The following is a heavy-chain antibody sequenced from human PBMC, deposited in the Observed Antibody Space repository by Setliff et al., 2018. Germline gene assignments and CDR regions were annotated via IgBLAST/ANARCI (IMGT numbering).Heavy chain of an antibody. V-gene: IGHV3-7*01. CDR1: GFTFSSYW. CDR3: ARDGRTRYYYYYMDV. J-gene: IGHJ6*03. Sequence: GESLNISCAASGFTFSSYWMSWVRQAPGKGLEWAANIKQDGSEKYYVDSVKGRFTISRDNAKNSLYLQMNSLRAEDTAVYYCARDGRTRYYYYYMDVWGKGTTVTVSS. CDR2: IKQDGSEK.